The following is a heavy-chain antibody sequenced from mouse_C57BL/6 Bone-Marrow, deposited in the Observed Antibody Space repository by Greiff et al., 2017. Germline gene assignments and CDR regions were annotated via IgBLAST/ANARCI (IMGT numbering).Heavy chain of an antibody. Sequence: VQVVESGPGLVKPSQSLFLTCSITGFPITSGYYWIWIRQSPGKPLEWMGYITHSGETFYNPSLQSPISITRETSKNQFFLQLNSVTTEDTAMYYCAGDRGGMVPRFAYWGQGTLVTVSA. CDR2: ITHSGET. J-gene: IGHJ3*01. CDR3: AGDRGGMVPRFAY. CDR1: GFPITSGYY. V-gene: IGHV12-3*01. D-gene: IGHD2-3*01.